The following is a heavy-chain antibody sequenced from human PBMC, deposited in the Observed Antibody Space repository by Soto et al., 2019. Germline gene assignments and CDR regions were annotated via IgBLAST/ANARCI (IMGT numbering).Heavy chain of an antibody. CDR1: GPSISHKSHS. J-gene: IGHJ3*02. Sequence: SEPLSLTCSLWGPSISHKSHSGLCISLPPGKGLEWIGSIYYNGDTYYNPSLKSRVTISVDTSKNQFSVKLNSVTAADTAVYYCARHQSIVVVTAARAFDIWGQGTMVT. CDR3: ARHQSIVVVTAARAFDI. CDR2: IYYNGDT. D-gene: IGHD2-15*01. V-gene: IGHV4-39*01.